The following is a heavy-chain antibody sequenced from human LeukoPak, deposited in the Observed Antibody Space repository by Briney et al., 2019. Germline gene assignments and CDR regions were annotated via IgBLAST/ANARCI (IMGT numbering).Heavy chain of an antibody. Sequence: SETLSLTCTVSGGSISSYYWSWIRQPPGKGLEWVGYIYYSGSTDYNPSLKSRVTISVDTSKNQFSLKLSSVTAADTAVYYCARFEAMVSPGFDYWGQGTLVTVSS. J-gene: IGHJ4*02. CDR3: ARFEAMVSPGFDY. D-gene: IGHD5-18*01. CDR2: IYYSGST. V-gene: IGHV4-59*01. CDR1: GGSISSYY.